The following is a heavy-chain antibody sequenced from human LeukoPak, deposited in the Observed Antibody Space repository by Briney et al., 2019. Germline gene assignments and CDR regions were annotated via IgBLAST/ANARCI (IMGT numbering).Heavy chain of an antibody. V-gene: IGHV3-11*01. Sequence: GGSQRLSCAASGFTFSDYYMSWIRQAPGKGVEWVSYISSSGSTIYYADSVKGRFTISRDNAKNSLYLQMNSLRAEDTAVYYCAYGDTERDFDYWGQGTLVTVSS. CDR2: ISSSGSTI. J-gene: IGHJ4*02. CDR1: GFTFSDYY. CDR3: AYGDTERDFDY. D-gene: IGHD4-17*01.